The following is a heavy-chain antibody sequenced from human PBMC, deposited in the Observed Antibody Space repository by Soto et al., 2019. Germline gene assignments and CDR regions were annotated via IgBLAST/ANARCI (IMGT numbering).Heavy chain of an antibody. CDR3: ARSVGSFGQNWFDP. J-gene: IGHJ5*02. CDR1: GYTFTSYG. Sequence: ASVKVSCKASGYTFTSYGISWVRQAPGQGLEWMGWISAYNGNTNYAQKLQGRVTMTTDTSTSTAYMELRSLRSDDTAVYYCARSVGSFGQNWFDPWGQGTLVTVSS. V-gene: IGHV1-18*01. D-gene: IGHD1-26*01. CDR2: ISAYNGNT.